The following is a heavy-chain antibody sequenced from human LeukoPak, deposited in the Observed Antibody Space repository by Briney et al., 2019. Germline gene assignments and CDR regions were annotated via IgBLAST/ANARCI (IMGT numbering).Heavy chain of an antibody. J-gene: IGHJ4*02. V-gene: IGHV1-18*01. D-gene: IGHD3-22*01. Sequence: ASMKVSCKASGYTFTSYGISWVRQAPGQGLEWMGWISAYNGNTNYAQKLQGRVTMTTDTSTSTAYMELRSLRSDDTAVYYCARDELAYYDSSGYWDSWGQGTLVTVSS. CDR3: ARDELAYYDSSGYWDS. CDR1: GYTFTSYG. CDR2: ISAYNGNT.